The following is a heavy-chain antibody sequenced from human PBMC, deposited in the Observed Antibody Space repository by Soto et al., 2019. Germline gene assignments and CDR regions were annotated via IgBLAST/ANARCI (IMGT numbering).Heavy chain of an antibody. D-gene: IGHD2-2*01. J-gene: IGHJ4*02. V-gene: IGHV3-48*01. CDR3: ARDGPSPYCSSTSCPQGGY. CDR1: GFTFSSYS. CDR2: ISSSSSTI. Sequence: GGSLRLSCAASGFTFSSYSMNWVRQAPGKGLEWVSYISSSSSTIYYADSVKGRFTISRDNAKHSLYLQMNSLRAEDTAVYYCARDGPSPYCSSTSCPQGGYWGQGTLVTVSS.